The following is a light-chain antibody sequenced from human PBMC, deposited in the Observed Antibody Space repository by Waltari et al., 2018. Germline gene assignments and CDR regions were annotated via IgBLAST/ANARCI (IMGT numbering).Light chain of an antibody. V-gene: IGKV1-39*01. CDR1: QSITTY. J-gene: IGKJ4*01. CDR2: AAS. CDR3: QESYKTPPT. Sequence: DIQMTQSPSSLSASIGDRFTITCRASQSITTYLNWYQQKPGKAPNLLIYAASSLQSGVPSRFSGSGSGTDFTLTISSLQPEDFATYSCQESYKTPPTFGGGTKVEIK.